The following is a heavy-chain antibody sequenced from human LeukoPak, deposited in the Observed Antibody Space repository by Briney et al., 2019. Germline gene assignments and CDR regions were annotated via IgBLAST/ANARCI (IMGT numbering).Heavy chain of an antibody. V-gene: IGHV4-59*01. D-gene: IGHD1-26*01. Sequence: SETLSLTCSVSGVSISDYHWIWIRQPPAKGLEWMGYFSYSGSTRYNPSRKSRVTMSVDTSKNQFSLRLNSVAAADTAVYYCARMYSGTSYYFDFWGQGTLVTVSS. CDR3: ARMYSGTSYYFDF. CDR1: GVSISDYH. J-gene: IGHJ4*02. CDR2: FSYSGST.